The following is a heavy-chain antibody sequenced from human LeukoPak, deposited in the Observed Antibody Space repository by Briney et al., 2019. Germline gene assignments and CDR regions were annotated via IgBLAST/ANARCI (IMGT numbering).Heavy chain of an antibody. J-gene: IGHJ4*02. Sequence: ASVKVSCKASGYTFASFGFSWVRQAPGQGLEWMGWINAYNGNTNYAQNLQGRVTMTTDTSTSTAYMELRSLGPDDTAVYYCANIPLPKWFGELWGYFDYWGQGTLVTVSS. CDR3: ANIPLPKWFGELWGYFDY. V-gene: IGHV1-18*01. CDR1: GYTFASFG. D-gene: IGHD3-10*01. CDR2: INAYNGNT.